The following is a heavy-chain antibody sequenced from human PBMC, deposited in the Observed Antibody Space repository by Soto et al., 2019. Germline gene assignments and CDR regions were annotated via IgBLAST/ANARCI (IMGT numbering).Heavy chain of an antibody. V-gene: IGHV3-49*04. CDR2: IRSKSYGVTT. J-gene: IGHJ4*02. D-gene: IGHD3-22*01. CDR3: TRDGNSNYHDSGGYWY. CDR1: GFTFGDYS. Sequence: GGSLRLSCTASGFTFGDYSISWVRQAPGKGLEWVGFIRSKSYGVTTEYAASVRGRFTISRDDSKSIAYLQMNSLKTEDTAVYYCTRDGNSNYHDSGGYWYWGQGTLVTVSS.